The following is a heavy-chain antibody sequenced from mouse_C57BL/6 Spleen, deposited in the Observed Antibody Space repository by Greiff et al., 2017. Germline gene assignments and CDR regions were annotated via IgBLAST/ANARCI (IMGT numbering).Heavy chain of an antibody. V-gene: IGHV14-4*01. J-gene: IGHJ3*01. CDR2: IDPENGDT. Sequence: VQLKESGAELVRPGASVKLSCTASGFNIKDDYMHWVKQRPEQGLEWIGWIDPENGDTESASKFQGKATITADTSSNTAYLQLSSLTSEDTAVYYCTTLLRSFAYWGQGTLVTVSA. D-gene: IGHD1-1*01. CDR1: GFNIKDDY. CDR3: TTLLRSFAY.